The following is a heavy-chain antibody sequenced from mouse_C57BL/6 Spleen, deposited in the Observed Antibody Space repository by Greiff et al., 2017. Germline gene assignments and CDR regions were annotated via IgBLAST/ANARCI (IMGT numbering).Heavy chain of an antibody. J-gene: IGHJ4*01. D-gene: IGHD4-1*01. CDR2: IYPGSGNT. CDR1: GYSFTDYY. CDR3: ARSDWDGDYYAMDY. V-gene: IGHV1-76*01. Sequence: VQLQQSGAELVRPGASVKLSCKASGYSFTDYYINWVKQRPGQGLEWIARIYPGSGNTYYNENFKGKATLTAEKSSSAAYMQLSSLTSEDAAVYVCARSDWDGDYYAMDYWGQGTSVTVSS.